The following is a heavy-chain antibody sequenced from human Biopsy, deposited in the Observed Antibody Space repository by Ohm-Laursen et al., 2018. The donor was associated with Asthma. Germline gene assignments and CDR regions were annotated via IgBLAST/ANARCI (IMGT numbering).Heavy chain of an antibody. J-gene: IGHJ4*02. D-gene: IGHD2-2*01. CDR2: INSVFGTT. V-gene: IGHV1-69*13. CDR1: GGTFNTYV. CDR3: ARKAGSCISRTCYSLDF. Sequence: ASVKVSCKSLGGTFNTYVIGWMRQAPGQGLEWMSEINSVFGTTTYPQKFQDRVTITADDSTSTVYMELSSLRSEDTAVYYCARKAGSCISRTCYSLDFWGQGTLVTVSS.